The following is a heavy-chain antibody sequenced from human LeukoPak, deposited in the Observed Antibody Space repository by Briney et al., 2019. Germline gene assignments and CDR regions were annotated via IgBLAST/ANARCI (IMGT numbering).Heavy chain of an antibody. V-gene: IGHV4-39*07. CDR3: ARVKAEYYYDNSGHNWFDP. CDR1: GGTISNAIYY. J-gene: IGHJ5*02. CDR2: IHYGGTA. Sequence: SETLSLTCTVSGGTISNAIYYWGWIRQPPGKGLERIGNIHYGGTAYYNPSLRSRVSMSVDTSLNQFSLRLSSVTAADTAVYYCARVKAEYYYDNSGHNWFDPWGQGTLVIVSS. D-gene: IGHD3-22*01.